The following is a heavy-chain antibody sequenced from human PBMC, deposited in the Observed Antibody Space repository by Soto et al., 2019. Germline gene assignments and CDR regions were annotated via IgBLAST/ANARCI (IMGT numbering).Heavy chain of an antibody. J-gene: IGHJ6*02. Sequence: ASVKVACKASGYTFTSYGISWVRQAPGQGLEWMGWISAYNGNTNYAQKLQGRVTMTTDTSTSTAYMELRSLRSDDTAVYYCAREVYNWNPEPRYYYYYGMDVWGQGTTVTVSS. CDR3: AREVYNWNPEPRYYYYYGMDV. V-gene: IGHV1-18*01. CDR2: ISAYNGNT. D-gene: IGHD1-20*01. CDR1: GYTFTSYG.